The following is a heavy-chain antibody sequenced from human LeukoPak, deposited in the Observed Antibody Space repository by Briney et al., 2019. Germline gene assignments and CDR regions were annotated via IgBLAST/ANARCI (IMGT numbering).Heavy chain of an antibody. V-gene: IGHV4-31*03. J-gene: IGHJ4*02. CDR2: IYYSGST. CDR3: AREGRVVVPAASFFDY. Sequence: ASQTLSLTCTVSGGSISSGGYSWSWIRQHPGKGLEWIGYIYYSGSTYYNPSLKSRVTISVDTSKNQFSLKLSSVTAADTAVYYCAREGRVVVPAASFFDYWGQGTLVTVSS. D-gene: IGHD2-2*01. CDR1: GGSISSGGYS.